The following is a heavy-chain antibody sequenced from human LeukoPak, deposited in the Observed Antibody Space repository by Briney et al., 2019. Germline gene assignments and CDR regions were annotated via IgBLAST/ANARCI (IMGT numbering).Heavy chain of an antibody. D-gene: IGHD5-18*01. V-gene: IGHV4-34*01. Sequence: KASETLSLTCAVYGGSFSGYYWSWIRQPPGKGLEWIGEINHSGSTNYNPSLKSRVTISVDTSKNQFSLKLSSVTAADTAVYYCARANKGYSYGRGSFDYWGQGTLVTVSS. J-gene: IGHJ4*02. CDR2: INHSGST. CDR1: GGSFSGYY. CDR3: ARANKGYSYGRGSFDY.